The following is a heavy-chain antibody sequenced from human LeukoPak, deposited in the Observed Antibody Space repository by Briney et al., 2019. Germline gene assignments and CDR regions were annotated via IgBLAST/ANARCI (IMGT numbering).Heavy chain of an antibody. D-gene: IGHD2-2*01. CDR2: ISWNSGSI. J-gene: IGHJ6*03. V-gene: IGHV3-9*01. CDR1: GFTFNDYA. Sequence: GGSLRLSCAASGFTFNDYAMHWVRQAPGKGLEWVSGISWNSGSIGYADSVKGRLTISRDNSKDTLYLQMNSLRAGDTAVYYCAKRGEITSLDYYYMGVWGKGTTVTMSS. CDR3: AKRGEITSLDYYYMGV.